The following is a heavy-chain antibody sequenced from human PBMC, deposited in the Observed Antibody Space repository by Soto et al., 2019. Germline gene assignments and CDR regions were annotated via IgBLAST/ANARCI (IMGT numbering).Heavy chain of an antibody. CDR2: IIPIFGTA. CDR1: GGTFSSYA. CDR3: ATTPYSSSWYGDYYYGMDV. V-gene: IGHV1-69*13. D-gene: IGHD6-13*01. Sequence: SVKVSCKASGGTFSSYAISWVRQAPGQGLEWMGGIIPIFGTANYAQKFQGRVTITADESTSTAYMELSSLRSEDTAVYYCATTPYSSSWYGDYYYGMDVWGQGTTVTSP. J-gene: IGHJ6*02.